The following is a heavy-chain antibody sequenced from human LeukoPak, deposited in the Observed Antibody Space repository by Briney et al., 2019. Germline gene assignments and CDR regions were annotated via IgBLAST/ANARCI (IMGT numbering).Heavy chain of an antibody. CDR2: ISSNGDNT. CDR3: AKVAAGSGWYQYYFDY. D-gene: IGHD6-19*01. CDR1: GFTFSSYA. Sequence: PGGSLRLSCAASGFTFSSYAMHWVRQAPGKGLEYVSAISSNGDNTYYANSVKGRFTISRDNSKNTLYLQMNSLRAEDTAVYYCAKVAAGSGWYQYYFDYWGQGTLVTVSS. V-gene: IGHV3-64*01. J-gene: IGHJ4*02.